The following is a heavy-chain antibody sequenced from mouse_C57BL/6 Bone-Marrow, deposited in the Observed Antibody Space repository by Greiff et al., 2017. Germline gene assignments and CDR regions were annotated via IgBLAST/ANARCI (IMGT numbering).Heavy chain of an antibody. V-gene: IGHV1-26*01. CDR1: GYTFTDYY. CDR3: ARPGYYFDY. J-gene: IGHJ2*01. Sequence: VQLQQSGPELVKPGASVKISCKASGYTFTDYYMNWVKQSHGKSLEWIGDINPNNGGTSYNQKFKGKDTLTVDKSSSTAYMELRSLTSEDSAVYYCARPGYYFDYWGQGTTLTVSS. CDR2: INPNNGGT. D-gene: IGHD2-2*01.